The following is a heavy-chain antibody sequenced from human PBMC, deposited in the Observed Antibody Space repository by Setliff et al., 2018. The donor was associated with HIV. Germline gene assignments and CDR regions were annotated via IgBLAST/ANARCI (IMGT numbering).Heavy chain of an antibody. CDR2: IIPIVGIA. Sequence: ASVKVSCKASGGTFSSYAISWVRQAPGQGLQWMGGIIPIVGIANYVQKFQGRVTITADKSTSTVYMEFSSLRSEDTAVYYCARGALDMIVVIGGDAFDIWGQGTMVTVSS. J-gene: IGHJ3*02. CDR1: GGTFSSYA. V-gene: IGHV1-69*10. CDR3: ARGALDMIVVIGGDAFDI. D-gene: IGHD3-22*01.